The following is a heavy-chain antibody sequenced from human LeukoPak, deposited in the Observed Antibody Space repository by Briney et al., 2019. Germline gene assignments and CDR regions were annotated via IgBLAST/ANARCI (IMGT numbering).Heavy chain of an antibody. CDR3: ARSLSTAGIDF. J-gene: IGHJ4*02. CDR1: GYYISSGRY. Sequence: SETLSLTYAVSGYYISSGRYWGWIRQPPRNWLEWIGSVYHSGTTYYNPSLKSRLTISVDTSNNQFSLNLRSVTAADTAVYYCARSLSTAGIDFWGQGTLVTVSS. V-gene: IGHV4-38-2*01. D-gene: IGHD3-16*01. CDR2: VYHSGTT.